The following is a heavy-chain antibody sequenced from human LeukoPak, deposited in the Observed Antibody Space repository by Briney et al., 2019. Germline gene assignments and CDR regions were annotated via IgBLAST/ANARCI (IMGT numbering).Heavy chain of an antibody. CDR2: ISYDGSNE. CDR1: GFTFSSYV. J-gene: IGHJ4*02. D-gene: IGHD1-14*01. CDR3: AALDNGRDY. Sequence: GGSLRLSCAASGFTFSSYVMHWVRQAPGKGLEWVAIISYDGSNEYYADSVKGRFTISRDNAKNTLYLQMNSLRAEDTAVYYCAALDNGRDYWGQGTLVTVSS. V-gene: IGHV3-30*04.